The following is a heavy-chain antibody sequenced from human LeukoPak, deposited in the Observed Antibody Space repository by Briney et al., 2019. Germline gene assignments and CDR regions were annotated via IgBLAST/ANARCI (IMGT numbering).Heavy chain of an antibody. V-gene: IGHV3-21*01. D-gene: IGHD5-12*01. Sequence: GGSLRLSCAASGFTFSSYSMNWVRQAPGKGLEWVSSISSSSSSYIYYADSVKGRFTISRDNAKNSLYLQMNSLRAEDTAVHYCAREHSGYDFPGRDYYYMDVWGKGTTVTVSS. CDR2: ISSSSSSYI. CDR3: AREHSGYDFPGRDYYYMDV. CDR1: GFTFSSYS. J-gene: IGHJ6*03.